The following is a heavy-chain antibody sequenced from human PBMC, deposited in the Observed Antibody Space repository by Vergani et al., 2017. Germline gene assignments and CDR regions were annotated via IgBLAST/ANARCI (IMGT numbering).Heavy chain of an antibody. J-gene: IGHJ4*02. Sequence: QVHLQQWGAGLLKPSETLSLTCAVYGGSFSGYYWSWIRQPHGKGLEWIGEINHSGSTNYNPSLKSLVTISVDTSKNHFSVKLSSVTAADTAVYSCARGLAAVAIDWCQGSLVTVSS. CDR2: INHSGST. CDR3: ARGLAAVAID. V-gene: IGHV4-34*01. D-gene: IGHD6-13*01. CDR1: GGSFSGYY.